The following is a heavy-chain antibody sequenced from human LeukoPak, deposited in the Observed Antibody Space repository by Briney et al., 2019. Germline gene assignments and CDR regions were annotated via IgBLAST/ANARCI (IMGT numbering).Heavy chain of an antibody. D-gene: IGHD2-15*01. Sequence: GGSLRLSCAASGFTFSSYNMNWVRQAPGKGLEWVSSITSSSSYIYYADSVKGRFAISRDNAKNTLYLQMNSLRVEDTAVYYCARAVADIRNGLDIWGQGTMVTVSS. CDR3: ARAVADIRNGLDI. CDR2: ITSSSSYI. CDR1: GFTFSSYN. V-gene: IGHV3-21*01. J-gene: IGHJ3*02.